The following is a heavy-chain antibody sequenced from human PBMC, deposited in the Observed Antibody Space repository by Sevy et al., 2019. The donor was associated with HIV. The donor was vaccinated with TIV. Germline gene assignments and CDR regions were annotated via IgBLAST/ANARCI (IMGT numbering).Heavy chain of an antibody. CDR1: GFTFTSYA. V-gene: IGHV3-23*01. CDR2: ISGSGQSS. D-gene: IGHD3-22*01. CDR3: AKDRIDSSFYRSNWFDF. J-gene: IGHJ5*01. Sequence: GGSLRLSCAASGFTFTSYAMYWVRQAPGKGLEWVAAISGSGQSSFYADSVKGRFTVSRDRSKNTLFLQMDSLRVEDTALYYCAKDRIDSSFYRSNWFDFWGQGTPVTVS.